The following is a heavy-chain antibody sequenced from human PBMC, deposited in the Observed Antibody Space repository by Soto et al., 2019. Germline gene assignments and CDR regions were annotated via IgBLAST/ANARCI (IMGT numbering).Heavy chain of an antibody. V-gene: IGHV1-69*13. CDR3: ARDKAGRRFGELLGGMDV. D-gene: IGHD3-10*01. CDR2: IIPIFGTA. J-gene: IGHJ6*02. Sequence: SVKVSCKASGGTFSSNAISWVRQAPGQGLEWMGGIIPIFGTANYAQKFQGRVTITADESTSTAYMGLSSLRSEDTAVYYCARDKAGRRFGELLGGMDVWGQGTTVTVSS. CDR1: GGTFSSNA.